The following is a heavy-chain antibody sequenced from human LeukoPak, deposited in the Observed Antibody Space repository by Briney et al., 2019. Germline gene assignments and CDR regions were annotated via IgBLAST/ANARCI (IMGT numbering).Heavy chain of an antibody. CDR2: ISGSGGST. V-gene: IGHV3-23*01. D-gene: IGHD5-18*01. J-gene: IGHJ3*02. Sequence: GGSLRLSCAASGFTFSSYAMSWVRQAPGKGLEWVSKISGSGGSTYDADFVKGRFTISRDNSKNTLYLQMNSLRVEDTAVYYCAKDRHGYTYGHDAFDIWGHGTMVSVSS. CDR1: GFTFSSYA. CDR3: AKDRHGYTYGHDAFDI.